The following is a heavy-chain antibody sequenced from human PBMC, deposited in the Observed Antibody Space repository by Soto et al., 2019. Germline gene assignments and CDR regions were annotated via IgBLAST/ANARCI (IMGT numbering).Heavy chain of an antibody. CDR1: GFTVSSNY. Sequence: PGGSLRLSCAASGFTVSSNYMSWVRQAPGKGLEWVSVIYSGGSTYYADSVKGRFTISRDNSKNTLYLQMNSLRAEDTAVYYCARENPYSSSWYRYFDYWGQGTLVTVSS. J-gene: IGHJ4*02. V-gene: IGHV3-66*01. CDR2: IYSGGST. D-gene: IGHD6-13*01. CDR3: ARENPYSSSWYRYFDY.